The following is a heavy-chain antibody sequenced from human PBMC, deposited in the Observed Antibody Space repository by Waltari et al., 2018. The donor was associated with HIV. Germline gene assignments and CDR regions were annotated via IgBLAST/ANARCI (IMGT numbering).Heavy chain of an antibody. Sequence: VQLVESGGALVQPGGSLTLSCAASGFSFSDSWMGWVRQAPGKGQGWVATKKQDKNQKDDLDSGKGRYTISRDSAKSTVFLQMNGLRVEDTAVYYCARGDDFGSGRGARSWFGPWGQGTLVTVSS. CDR3: ARGDDFGSGRGARSWFGP. J-gene: IGHJ5*02. D-gene: IGHD3-10*01. CDR2: KKQDKNQK. V-gene: IGHV3-7*01. CDR1: GFSFSDSW.